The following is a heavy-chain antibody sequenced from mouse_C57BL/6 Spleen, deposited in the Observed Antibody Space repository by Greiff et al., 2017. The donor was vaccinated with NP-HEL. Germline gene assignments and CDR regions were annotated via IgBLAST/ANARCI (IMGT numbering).Heavy chain of an antibody. D-gene: IGHD1-1*01. CDR1: GYAFSSYW. V-gene: IGHV1-80*01. Sequence: QVQLKESGAELVKPGASVKISCKASGYAFSSYWMNWVKQRPGKGLEWIGQIYPGDGDTNYNGKFKGKATLTADKSASTAYMQLSSLTSEDSAVYVCERCGITTVVAFDYWGQGTTLTVSS. J-gene: IGHJ2*01. CDR2: IYPGDGDT. CDR3: ERCGITTVVAFDY.